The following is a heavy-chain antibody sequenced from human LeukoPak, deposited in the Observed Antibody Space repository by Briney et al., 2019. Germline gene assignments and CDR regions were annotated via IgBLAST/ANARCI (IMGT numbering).Heavy chain of an antibody. D-gene: IGHD2-2*01. CDR2: ISSSSSTI. J-gene: IGHJ3*02. CDR3: ERDSSDIVVVPAAMSDAFDI. CDR1: GFTFSSYS. V-gene: IGHV3-48*01. Sequence: GGSLRLSCAASGFTFSSYSMNWVRQAPGKGLELVSYISSSSSTIYYADSVKGRFTISRDNAKNSLYLQMNSLRAEDTAVYYCERDSSDIVVVPAAMSDAFDIWGQGTMVTVSS.